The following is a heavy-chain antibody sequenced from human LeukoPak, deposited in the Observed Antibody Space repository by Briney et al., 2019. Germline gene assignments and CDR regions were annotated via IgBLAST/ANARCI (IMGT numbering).Heavy chain of an antibody. J-gene: IGHJ4*02. Sequence: PSETLSLTCTVSGGSVGGYHWSWIRQPPGQGLECIGHIYFTGSTTYNPSLKSRVTISVDTSQNQFSLSLTSVTSADTAVYYCARVTAAGGGFDHWGQGTLATVSS. CDR1: GGSVGGYH. D-gene: IGHD2-15*01. CDR3: ARVTAAGGGFDH. CDR2: IYFTGST. V-gene: IGHV4-59*02.